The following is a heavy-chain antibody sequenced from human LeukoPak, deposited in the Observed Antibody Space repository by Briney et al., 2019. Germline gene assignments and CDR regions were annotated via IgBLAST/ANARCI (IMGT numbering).Heavy chain of an antibody. CDR1: GFRFSDFY. D-gene: IGHD1-26*01. CDR3: AREARGSGRDFDY. J-gene: IGHJ4*02. Sequence: GGSLRLSCAASGFRFSDFYMSWVHQAPGMGLEWISYIGTRSNPIYYADSVKGRFTISRDDAKNSLYLQMNSLRDEDTAVYFCAREARGSGRDFDYWGQGILVTVSS. CDR2: IGTRSNPI. V-gene: IGHV3-11*01.